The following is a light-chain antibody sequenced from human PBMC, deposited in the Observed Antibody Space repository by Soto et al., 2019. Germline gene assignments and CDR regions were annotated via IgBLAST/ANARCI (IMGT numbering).Light chain of an antibody. CDR1: QGISNY. CDR2: AAS. V-gene: IGKV1-27*01. Sequence: DVQMTQAPSSLSASVGDRVTITCRASQGISNYLAWYQQKPGKVLKLLIYAASILQSGVPSRFSGSGSGTDFNLTISSLQPEDVATYYCQKYNSAPRTFGGGTKVEIK. CDR3: QKYNSAPRT. J-gene: IGKJ4*01.